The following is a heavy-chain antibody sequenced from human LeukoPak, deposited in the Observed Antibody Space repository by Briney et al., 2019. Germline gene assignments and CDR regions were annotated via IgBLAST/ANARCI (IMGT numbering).Heavy chain of an antibody. D-gene: IGHD1-26*01. CDR3: ARVPDWEPIDK. CDR2: ITDRVGT. J-gene: IGHJ4*02. V-gene: IGHV4-34*01. CDR1: GGSVSGYS. Sequence: SETLSPACAVSGGSVSGYSWSWIRQPPGKGLEWIGYITDRVGTSYPPSIKRRVTISLDTSKNQLSLHLTSVTAADTAVYFCARVPDWEPIDKWGQGTLVTVSS.